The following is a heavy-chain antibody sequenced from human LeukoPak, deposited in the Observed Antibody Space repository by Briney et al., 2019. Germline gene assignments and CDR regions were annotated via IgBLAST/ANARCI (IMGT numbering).Heavy chain of an antibody. Sequence: SETLSLTCTVSGGSISSYYWSWIRQPPGKGLEWIGYIYYSGSTNYNPSLKSRVTISVDTSKNQFSLKLSSVTAADTAVYYCARLTTVTTDLNWFDPWGQGTLVTDSS. V-gene: IGHV4-59*08. D-gene: IGHD4-17*01. CDR3: ARLTTVTTDLNWFDP. CDR1: GGSISSYY. J-gene: IGHJ5*02. CDR2: IYYSGST.